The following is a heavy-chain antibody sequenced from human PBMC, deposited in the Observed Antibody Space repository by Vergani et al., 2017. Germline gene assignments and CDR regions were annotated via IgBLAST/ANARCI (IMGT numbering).Heavy chain of an antibody. CDR2: INAGNGNT. D-gene: IGHD6-6*01. CDR1: GYTFTSYA. J-gene: IGHJ4*02. Sequence: QVQLVQSGAEVKKPGASVKVSCKASGYTFTSYAMHWVRQAPGQRLEWMGWINAGNGNTKYSQKFQGRVTITRDTSASTAYMELSSLRSEDTAVYYCAKDPLYSSSSFEDYYFDYWGQGTLVTVSS. CDR3: AKDPLYSSSSFEDYYFDY. V-gene: IGHV1-3*01.